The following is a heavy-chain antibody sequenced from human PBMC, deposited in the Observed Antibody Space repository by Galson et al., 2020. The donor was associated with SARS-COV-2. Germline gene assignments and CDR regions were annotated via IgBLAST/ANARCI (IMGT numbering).Heavy chain of an antibody. CDR2: IYYSGST. Sequence: QASETLSLTCTVSGGSISSSSYYWGWIRQPPGKGLEWIGSIYYSGSTYYNPSLKSRVTISVDTSKNQFSLKLSSVTAADTAVYYCARWAVEMATIGVYYYYGMDVWGQGTTVTVSS. J-gene: IGHJ6*02. CDR3: ARWAVEMATIGVYYYYGMDV. V-gene: IGHV4-39*07. D-gene: IGHD5-12*01. CDR1: GGSISSSSYY.